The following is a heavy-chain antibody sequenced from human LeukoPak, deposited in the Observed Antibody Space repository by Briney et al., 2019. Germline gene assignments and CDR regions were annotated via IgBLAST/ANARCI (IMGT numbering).Heavy chain of an antibody. D-gene: IGHD2-15*01. CDR1: GFTFSSHA. Sequence: GGSLRLSCAASGFTFSSHAMSWVRQAPGKGLEWVSVVSGSGISTYYADSVKGRFTISRDNAKNSLYLQMNSLRAEDTAVYYCARVLGVNCSGGSCYYYYYGMDVWGQGTTVTVSS. J-gene: IGHJ6*02. CDR2: VSGSGIST. V-gene: IGHV3-23*01. CDR3: ARVLGVNCSGGSCYYYYYGMDV.